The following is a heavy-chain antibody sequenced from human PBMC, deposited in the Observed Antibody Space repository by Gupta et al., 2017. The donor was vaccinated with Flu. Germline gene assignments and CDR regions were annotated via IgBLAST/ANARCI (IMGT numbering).Heavy chain of an antibody. Sequence: QVQLVQSGAEVKKPGASVKVSCRASGYTFTGYYMHWVRQAPGQGLEWMGWINPNSGGTNYAQKFQGRVTMTRDTSISTAYMELSRLRSDDTAVYYCARIRSRNGLYDTIPYWGQGTLVTVSS. CDR3: ARIRSRNGLYDTIPY. V-gene: IGHV1-2*02. D-gene: IGHD2-15*01. CDR1: GYTFTGYY. CDR2: INPNSGGT. J-gene: IGHJ4*02.